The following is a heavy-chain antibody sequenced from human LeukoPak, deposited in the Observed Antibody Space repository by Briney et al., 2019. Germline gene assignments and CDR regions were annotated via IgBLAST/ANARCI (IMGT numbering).Heavy chain of an antibody. V-gene: IGHV4-59*01. D-gene: IGHD1-14*01. CDR3: ARVNTTADAFDI. Sequence: ASETLSLTCTVSGGSISSYYWSWIRQPPGKGLEWIGYIYYSGSTNNNPSLKSRVTISVDTSKNQFSLKLSSVTAADTAVYYCARVNTTADAFDIWGQGTMVTVSS. CDR2: IYYSGST. J-gene: IGHJ3*02. CDR1: GGSISSYY.